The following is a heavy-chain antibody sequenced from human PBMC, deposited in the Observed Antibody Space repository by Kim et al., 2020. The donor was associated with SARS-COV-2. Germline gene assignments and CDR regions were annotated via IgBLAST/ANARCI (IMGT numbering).Heavy chain of an antibody. CDR1: GFTFSSYG. CDR2: ILYDGSNT. D-gene: IGHD1-26*01. Sequence: GGSLRLSCAASGFTFSSYGMHWVRQAPGKGLEWVAIILYDGSNTYYADSVKGRFTISRDNSKNTLYLQMNSLRAEDTAVYYCARDLLVGATSYGLDVWGQGTTVTVSS. CDR3: ARDLLVGATSYGLDV. V-gene: IGHV3-33*01. J-gene: IGHJ6*02.